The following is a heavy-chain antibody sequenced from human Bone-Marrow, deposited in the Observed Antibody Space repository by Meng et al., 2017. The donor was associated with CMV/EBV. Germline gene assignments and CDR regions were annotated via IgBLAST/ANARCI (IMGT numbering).Heavy chain of an antibody. Sequence: EVQLVESGGGLVKPGGYLRLSCAASGFSFSACSMNWVRQAPGKGLEWVASISSRSWHIFYADSVKGRFTISRDNARNSLYLQMNSLRAEDTAVYYCADYGSGSYSLGYWGQGTLVTVSS. V-gene: IGHV3-21*01. CDR1: GFSFSACS. CDR2: ISSRSWHI. CDR3: ADYGSGSYSLGY. J-gene: IGHJ4*02. D-gene: IGHD3-10*01.